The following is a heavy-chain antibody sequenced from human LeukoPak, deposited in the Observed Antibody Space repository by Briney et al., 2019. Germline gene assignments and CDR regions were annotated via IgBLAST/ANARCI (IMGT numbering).Heavy chain of an antibody. CDR2: IYYSGST. CDR1: GGSISSGGYY. V-gene: IGHV4-31*03. CDR3: ARLGTKSTYYYDSSGYYYDY. J-gene: IGHJ4*02. Sequence: SQTLSLTCTVSGGSISSGGYYWSWIRQHPGKGLEWIGYIYYSGSTYYNPSLKSRVTISVDTSKNQFSLKLSSVTAADAAVYYCARLGTKSTYYYDSSGYYYDYWGQGTLVTVSS. D-gene: IGHD3-22*01.